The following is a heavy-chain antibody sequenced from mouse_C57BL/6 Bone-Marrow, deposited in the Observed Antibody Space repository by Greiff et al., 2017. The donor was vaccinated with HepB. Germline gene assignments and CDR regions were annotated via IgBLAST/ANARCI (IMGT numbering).Heavy chain of an antibody. J-gene: IGHJ2*01. CDR2: ISSGSSTI. CDR3: ARLGFDY. Sequence: EVQLVESGGGLVKPGGSLKLSCAASGFTFSDYGMHWVRQAPEKGLEWVAYISSGSSTIYYADTVKGRFTISRDNAKNTLYLQMSSLKSEEAAMYYCARLGFDYWGQGTTLTVSS. CDR1: GFTFSDYG. V-gene: IGHV5-17*03.